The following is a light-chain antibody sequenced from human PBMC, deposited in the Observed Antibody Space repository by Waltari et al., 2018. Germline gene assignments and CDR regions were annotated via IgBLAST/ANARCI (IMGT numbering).Light chain of an antibody. J-gene: IGKJ1*01. V-gene: IGKV3-11*01. CDR2: DAS. Sequence: EIVLTQSPVTLSLSPGDRATLSCRASQSIGTSLAWYQQRPGQPPRLLIFDASKRAPGIPARFSGSGSETYFTLTITNLEPEDFAVYYCQQRSTWWTFGQGTKVEIK. CDR1: QSIGTS. CDR3: QQRSTWWT.